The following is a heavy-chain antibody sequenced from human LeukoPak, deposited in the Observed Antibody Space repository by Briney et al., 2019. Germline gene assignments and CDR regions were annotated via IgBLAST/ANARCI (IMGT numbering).Heavy chain of an antibody. V-gene: IGHV4-4*07. Sequence: SETLSLTCTVSGGSISSYYWSWIRQPAGKGLEWIGRIYTSGSTNYNPSLKSRVTMSVDTSKNQFSLKLSSVTAVDTAVYYCARGESIAAAGYYYYYYMDVWGKGTTVTVSS. CDR1: GGSISSYY. D-gene: IGHD6-13*01. CDR3: ARGESIAAAGYYYYYYMDV. CDR2: IYTSGST. J-gene: IGHJ6*03.